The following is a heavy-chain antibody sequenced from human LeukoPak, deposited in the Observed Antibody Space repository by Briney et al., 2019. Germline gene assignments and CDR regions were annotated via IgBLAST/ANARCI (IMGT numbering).Heavy chain of an antibody. D-gene: IGHD5-18*01. V-gene: IGHV3-43D*03. CDR3: AKDHPASYSYGYFFREYYFDY. J-gene: IGHJ4*02. CDR1: GFTFDDYA. Sequence: GGSLRLSCAASGFTFDDYAMHWVRQAPGKGLEWVSLISWDGGSTYADSVKGRFTISRDNSKNSLYLQMNSLRAEDTALYYCAKDHPASYSYGYFFREYYFDYWGQGTLVTVSS. CDR2: ISWDGGST.